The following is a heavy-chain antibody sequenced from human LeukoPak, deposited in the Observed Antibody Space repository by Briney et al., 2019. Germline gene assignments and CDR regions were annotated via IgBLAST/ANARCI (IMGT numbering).Heavy chain of an antibody. Sequence: GGSLRLSCAASGFAVSTNYLSWVRQAPGKGLEWVSVIYSDGSTYYTDSVKGRFTSSRDNSKNTLYLQMNSLRPEDTAVYYCARDQRSESYYPWGWFDPWGQGTLVTVSS. CDR3: ARDQRSESYYPWGWFDP. CDR2: IYSDGST. D-gene: IGHD1-26*01. CDR1: GFAVSTNY. V-gene: IGHV3-66*02. J-gene: IGHJ5*02.